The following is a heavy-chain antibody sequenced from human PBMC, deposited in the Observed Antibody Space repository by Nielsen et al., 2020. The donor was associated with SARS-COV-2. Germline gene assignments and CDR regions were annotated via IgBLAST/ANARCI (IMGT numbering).Heavy chain of an antibody. J-gene: IGHJ5*02. Sequence: SETLPLTCTVSGDSISSNNYHWGWIRQPPGKGQEWIGTIYYSGSTYYNPSLKSRVTISVDTSKYQFSLRLSSVTAADTAVYYCAREKFYYDTSNRPYNWFDPWGQGTLVTVSS. V-gene: IGHV4-39*07. CDR3: AREKFYYDTSNRPYNWFDP. CDR1: GDSISSNNYH. CDR2: IYYSGST. D-gene: IGHD3-22*01.